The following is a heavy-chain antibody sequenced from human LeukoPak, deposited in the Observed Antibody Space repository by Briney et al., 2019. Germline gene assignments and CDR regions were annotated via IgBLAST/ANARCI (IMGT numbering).Heavy chain of an antibody. CDR3: ARSIAAAGTR. J-gene: IGHJ4*02. CDR2: INHSGST. Sequence: KSSETLSLTCTVSGGSISSYYWSWIRQSPGKGLEWIGEINHSGSTNYNPSLKSRVTISVDTSKNQFSLKLSSVTAADTAVYYCARSIAAAGTRGGQETLVTVSS. V-gene: IGHV4-34*01. D-gene: IGHD6-13*01. CDR1: GGSISSYY.